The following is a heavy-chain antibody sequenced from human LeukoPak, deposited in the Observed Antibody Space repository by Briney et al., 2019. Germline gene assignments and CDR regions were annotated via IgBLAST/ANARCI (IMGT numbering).Heavy chain of an antibody. D-gene: IGHD3-3*01. J-gene: IGHJ4*02. Sequence: GGSLRLSCAASGFTFSNAWMSWVRQAPGKGLEWVGRIKSKTDGSTTDYAAPVKGRFTISRDDSKITLYLQMNSLKTEDTAVYYCTSDFWSGYSYFDYWGQGTLVTVSS. CDR2: IKSKTDGSTT. CDR1: GFTFSNAW. V-gene: IGHV3-15*01. CDR3: TSDFWSGYSYFDY.